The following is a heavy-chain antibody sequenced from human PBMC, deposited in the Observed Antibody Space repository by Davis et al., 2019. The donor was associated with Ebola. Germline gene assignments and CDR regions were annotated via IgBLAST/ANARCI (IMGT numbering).Heavy chain of an antibody. CDR1: GFIFGSYA. J-gene: IGHJ6*04. D-gene: IGHD3-3*01. V-gene: IGHV3-23*01. CDR2: ISYSGGTA. Sequence: GGSLRLSCTASGFIFGSYAMNWVRQAPAKGLEWVSAISYSGGTAYYAGSVRGRFTISRDNAKNTVYLEMNSLRAEDTAVYYCAKSGLSFGVVKYHYGMDVWGKGTTVTVSS. CDR3: AKSGLSFGVVKYHYGMDV.